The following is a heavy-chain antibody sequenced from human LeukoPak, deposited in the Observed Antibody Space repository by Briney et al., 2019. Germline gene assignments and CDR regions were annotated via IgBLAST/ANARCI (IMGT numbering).Heavy chain of an antibody. J-gene: IGHJ4*02. D-gene: IGHD6-6*01. CDR2: ISSSGSTI. CDR1: GFTFSSYE. Sequence: GGSLRLSCAASGFTFSSYEMIWVRRAPGKGLAWVSYISSSGSTIYYADSVKGRFTISRDNAKNSLYLQMNSLRAEDTAVYYCARVRAARYFDYWGQGTLVTVSS. CDR3: ARVRAARYFDY. V-gene: IGHV3-48*03.